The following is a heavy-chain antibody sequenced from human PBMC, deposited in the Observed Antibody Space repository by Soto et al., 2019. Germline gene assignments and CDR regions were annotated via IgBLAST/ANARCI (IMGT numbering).Heavy chain of an antibody. V-gene: IGHV1-18*04. J-gene: IGHJ6*02. CDR1: GYTFTSYG. Sequence: QVQLVQSGAEVKKPGASVKVSCKASGYTFTSYGISWERQAPGQGLEWMGWISAYNGNTNYAQKLQGRVTMTTDTSTSTAYMELRSLRSDDTAVYYCARDYGDSSGWYAVFLGYYGMDVWGQGTTVTVSS. CDR2: ISAYNGNT. D-gene: IGHD6-19*01. CDR3: ARDYGDSSGWYAVFLGYYGMDV.